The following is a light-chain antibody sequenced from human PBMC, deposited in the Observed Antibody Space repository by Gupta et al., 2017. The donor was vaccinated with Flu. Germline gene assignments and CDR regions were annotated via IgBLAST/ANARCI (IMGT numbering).Light chain of an antibody. CDR2: GNS. CDR3: QSYDSSRSGWV. CDR1: SSNIGAGYD. J-gene: IGLJ3*02. Sequence: QSVLTQPPSVSGAPGQRVTISCTGSSSNIGAGYDVHWYQQLPGTAPKLLIYGNSNRPSGVPDRFSGSKSGTSASLAITVLQAEDEADYYCQSYDSSRSGWVFGGGTKLTVL. V-gene: IGLV1-40*01.